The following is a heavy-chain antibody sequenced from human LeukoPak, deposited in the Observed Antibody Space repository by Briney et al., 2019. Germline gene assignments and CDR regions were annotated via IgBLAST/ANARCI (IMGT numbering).Heavy chain of an antibody. V-gene: IGHV3-21*01. CDR3: ARTKSSNGNYYLRDAFDV. CDR2: ISSTGNYI. D-gene: IGHD3-22*01. Sequence: GGSLRLSCAVSGITFRSYAMSWVRQAPGKGLEWVSSISSTGNYIYDAGSVKGRFTISRGNAEKSLSLQMDSLRDEDTAVYYCARTKSSNGNYYLRDAFDVWGRGTMVTVSS. CDR1: GITFRSYA. J-gene: IGHJ3*01.